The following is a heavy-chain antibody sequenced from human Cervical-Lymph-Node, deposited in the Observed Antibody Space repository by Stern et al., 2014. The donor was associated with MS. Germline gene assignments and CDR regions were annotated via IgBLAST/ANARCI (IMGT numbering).Heavy chain of an antibody. V-gene: IGHV3-11*01. Sequence: QDQLVQSGGDLVKPGGSLRLSCSASGFAFSDHFMNWIRQPPGKGLEWLAFINPSVRSIFYADSVKGRFIISRDNAKNSLYLQMNSLRVEDTGVYYCASGAGAHSWGQGTLVIVSS. CDR3: ASGAGAHS. CDR1: GFAFSDHF. D-gene: IGHD1-26*01. CDR2: INPSVRSI. J-gene: IGHJ4*02.